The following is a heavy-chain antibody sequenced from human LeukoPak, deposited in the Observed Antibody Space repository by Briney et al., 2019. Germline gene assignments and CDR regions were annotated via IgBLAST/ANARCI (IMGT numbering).Heavy chain of an antibody. D-gene: IGHD3-22*01. CDR3: ARVGGRQTYYYDSSGYYYFDY. Sequence: PSETLSLTCTVSGGSISSYYWSWIRQPPGKGLEWIGEINHSGSTNYNPSLKSRVTISVDTSKNQFSLKLSSVTAADTAVYYCARVGGRQTYYYDSSGYYYFDYWGQGTLVTVSS. J-gene: IGHJ4*02. CDR2: INHSGST. V-gene: IGHV4-34*01. CDR1: GGSISSYY.